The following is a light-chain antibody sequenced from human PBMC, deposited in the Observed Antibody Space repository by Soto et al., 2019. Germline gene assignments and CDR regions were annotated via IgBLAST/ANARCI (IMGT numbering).Light chain of an antibody. CDR2: GAS. CDR1: QSVSSN. Sequence: EIVLTQSPATLSSFPGDRVTLSCRASQSVSSNLAWYQQKPGQAPRLLIYGASTRATGFPARFSGSGSGTEFTLTISSLQSEDFAVYYCQHCNNWPITFGQGTRLEIK. J-gene: IGKJ5*01. CDR3: QHCNNWPIT. V-gene: IGKV3-15*01.